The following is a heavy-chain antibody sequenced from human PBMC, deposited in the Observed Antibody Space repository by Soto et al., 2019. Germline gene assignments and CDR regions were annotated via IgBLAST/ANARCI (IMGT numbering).Heavy chain of an antibody. CDR1: GFTFSIDA. D-gene: IGHD4-17*01. CDR2: IRGSGDFT. V-gene: IGHV3-23*01. Sequence: EVHLLESGGGLVQPGGSLRLSCVASGFTFSIDAMSWVRQAPGKGLEWVSLIRGSGDFTEYAGSVKGRFTISRDNSKNTVSLQMNSLIGDDTAVYYCAKGRETTSIFDYWGQGILVTVSS. CDR3: AKGRETTSIFDY. J-gene: IGHJ4*02.